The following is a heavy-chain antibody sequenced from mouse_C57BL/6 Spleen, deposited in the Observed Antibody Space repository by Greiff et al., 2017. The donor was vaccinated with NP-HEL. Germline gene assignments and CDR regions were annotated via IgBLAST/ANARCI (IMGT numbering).Heavy chain of an antibody. V-gene: IGHV1-4*01. CDR2: INPSSGYT. CDR3: ARSTVTTDYAMDY. Sequence: QVQLQQSGAELARPGASVKMSCKASGYTFTSYTMHWVKQRPGQGLEWIGYINPSSGYTKYNQKFKDKATLTADKSSSPAYMQLSSLTSEDSAVYYCARSTVTTDYAMDYWGQGTSVTVSS. D-gene: IGHD2-2*01. CDR1: GYTFTSYT. J-gene: IGHJ4*01.